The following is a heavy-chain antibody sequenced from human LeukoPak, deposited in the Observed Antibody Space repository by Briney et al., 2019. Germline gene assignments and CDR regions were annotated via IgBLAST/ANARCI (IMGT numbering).Heavy chain of an antibody. D-gene: IGHD3-10*01. CDR1: GFTFSSYG. V-gene: IGHV3-30*02. CDR2: IRYDGSNK. J-gene: IGHJ4*02. Sequence: PGGSLRLSCAASGFTFSSYGMHWVRQAPGQGLEWVAFIRYDGSNKYYADSVKGRFTISRDNSKNTLYLQMNSLRAEDTAVYYCAKDSGDGSGRHYYFDYWGQGTLVTVSS. CDR3: AKDSGDGSGRHYYFDY.